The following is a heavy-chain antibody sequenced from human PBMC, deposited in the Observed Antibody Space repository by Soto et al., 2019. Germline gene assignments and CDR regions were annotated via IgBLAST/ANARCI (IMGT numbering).Heavy chain of an antibody. Sequence: SETLSLTCAVSGGSISSSNWWSWVRQPPGKGLEWIGEIYHSGSTNYNPSLKSRVTISVDKSKNQSSLKLSSVTAADTAVYYCARVSGTYYYGMDVWGQGTTLTVSS. CDR3: ARVSGTYYYGMDV. D-gene: IGHD1-26*01. CDR2: IYHSGST. CDR1: GGSISSSNW. J-gene: IGHJ6*02. V-gene: IGHV4-4*02.